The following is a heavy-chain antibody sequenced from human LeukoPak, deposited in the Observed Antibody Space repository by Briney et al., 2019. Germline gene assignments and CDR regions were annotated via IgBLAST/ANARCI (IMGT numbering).Heavy chain of an antibody. J-gene: IGHJ4*02. D-gene: IGHD3-22*01. CDR3: ARDQGYDSSGPDY. V-gene: IGHV3-23*01. CDR2: IIGSGDST. CDR1: GITFSSYA. Sequence: GGSLRLSCAASGITFSSYAMSWVRQAPGKGLEWVSTIIGSGDSTYYADSVKGRFTISRDNSKNTLYLQMNSLRAEDTAVYYCARDQGYDSSGPDYWGQGTLVTVSS.